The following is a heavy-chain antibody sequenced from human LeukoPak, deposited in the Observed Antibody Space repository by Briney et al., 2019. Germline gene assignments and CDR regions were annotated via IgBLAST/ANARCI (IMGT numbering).Heavy chain of an antibody. Sequence: GESLKISCKGSGYNFTKFWVGWVRQMPGKGLEWMGIIYPGDSETRYSPSFQGQVTISADKSIRTAYLQWSSLKASDTAMYYCARQNNWNYGYWGQGTLVTVSS. D-gene: IGHD1-7*01. CDR2: IYPGDSET. V-gene: IGHV5-51*01. CDR3: ARQNNWNYGY. J-gene: IGHJ4*02. CDR1: GYNFTKFW.